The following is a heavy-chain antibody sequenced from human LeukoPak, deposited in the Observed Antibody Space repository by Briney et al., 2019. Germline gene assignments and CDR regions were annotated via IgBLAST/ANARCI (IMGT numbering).Heavy chain of an antibody. D-gene: IGHD3-22*01. CDR2: INPNSGGT. CDR1: GYTFTGYY. J-gene: IGHJ5*02. CDR3: ARGLTYYYDSSGYYPA. V-gene: IGHV1-2*02. Sequence: AASVKVSSTASGYTFTGYYMHWVRQAPGQGLEWMGWINPNSGGTNYAQKFQGRVTMTRDTSISTAYMELSRLRSDDTAVYYCARGLTYYYDSSGYYPAWGQGTLVTVSS.